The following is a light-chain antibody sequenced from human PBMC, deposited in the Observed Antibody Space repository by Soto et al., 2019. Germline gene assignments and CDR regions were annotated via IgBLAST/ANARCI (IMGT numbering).Light chain of an antibody. CDR1: QSVSSN. CDR2: DIS. V-gene: IGKV3D-15*01. Sequence: TLSGSPGERATLSCRASQSVSSNLAWYQQKPGQAPSLLIYDISARATGIPTRFSGSGSGTEFTLTISSLQSEDFAVYYCQQYNDWALTFGGGTKVE. J-gene: IGKJ4*01. CDR3: QQYNDWALT.